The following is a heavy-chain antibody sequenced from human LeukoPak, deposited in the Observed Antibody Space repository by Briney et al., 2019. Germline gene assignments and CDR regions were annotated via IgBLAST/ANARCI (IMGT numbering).Heavy chain of an antibody. Sequence: GGSLRLSCAASGFTFSSYGMHWVRQAPGKGLEWVAFIRYDGSNKYYADSVEGRFTISRDNSKNTLYLQMNSLRAEDTAVYYCAKEERRDIVVVPAASFDYWGQGTLVTVSS. CDR1: GFTFSSYG. J-gene: IGHJ4*02. D-gene: IGHD2-2*01. V-gene: IGHV3-30*02. CDR2: IRYDGSNK. CDR3: AKEERRDIVVVPAASFDY.